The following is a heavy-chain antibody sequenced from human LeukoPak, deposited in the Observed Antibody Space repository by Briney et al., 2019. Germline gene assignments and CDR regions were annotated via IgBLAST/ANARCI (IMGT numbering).Heavy chain of an antibody. Sequence: GGSLRLSCAASGFTFSSYAMSWVRQAPGKGLEWVSAISGSGASTYYADSVKGRFTISRDNSKNTLYLQMDSLRAEDTAVYYCARDRLSVTKDYYYYYGMDVWGQGTTVTVSS. CDR2: ISGSGAST. CDR1: GFTFSSYA. J-gene: IGHJ6*02. V-gene: IGHV3-23*01. D-gene: IGHD4-11*01. CDR3: ARDRLSVTKDYYYYYGMDV.